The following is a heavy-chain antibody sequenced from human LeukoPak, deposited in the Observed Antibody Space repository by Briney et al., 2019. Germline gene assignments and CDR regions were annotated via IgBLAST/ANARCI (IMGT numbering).Heavy chain of an antibody. D-gene: IGHD3-9*01. CDR3: ARGTGREDYDILTQSLGMDV. CDR1: GGTFSSYA. Sequence: GSSVKVSCKASGGTFSSYAISWVRQAPGQGLEWMGGIIPIFGTANYAQKFQGRVTITADESTSTAYMELSSLRSEDTAVYYCARGTGREDYDILTQSLGMDVWGRGTTVTVSS. CDR2: IIPIFGTA. J-gene: IGHJ6*04. V-gene: IGHV1-69*01.